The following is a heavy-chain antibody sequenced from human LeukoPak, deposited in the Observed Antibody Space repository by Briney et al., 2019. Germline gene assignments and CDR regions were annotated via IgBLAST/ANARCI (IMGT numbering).Heavy chain of an antibody. Sequence: PSETLSLTCTVSGGSISTYYWSWIRQPPGKGLEWIGYIYYSGNTNKNPSLKSRLIISVDTSTNQFYLKLSSVTAADTAVYYCARVGNGNFDYWGQGTLVTVSS. CDR1: GGSISTYY. V-gene: IGHV4-59*01. CDR2: IYYSGNT. CDR3: ARVGNGNFDY. J-gene: IGHJ4*02.